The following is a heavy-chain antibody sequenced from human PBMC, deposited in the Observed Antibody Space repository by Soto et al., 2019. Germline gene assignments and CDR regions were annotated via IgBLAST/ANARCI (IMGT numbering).Heavy chain of an antibody. D-gene: IGHD1-26*01. CDR1: GFTFDDYN. CDR3: AKDVGSGSYQPDY. CDR2: ISWDGGTT. V-gene: IGHV3-43*01. J-gene: IGHJ4*02. Sequence: PGGSLRLSCAASGFTFDDYNMHWVRQPPGKGLEWVSLISWDGGTTYYGDSVKGRFTISRDSSKNSLFLQMNSLRTEDTALYYCAKDVGSGSYQPDYWGQGTLVTVSS.